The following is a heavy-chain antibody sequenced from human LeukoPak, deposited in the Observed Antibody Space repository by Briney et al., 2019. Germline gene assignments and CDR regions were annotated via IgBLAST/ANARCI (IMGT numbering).Heavy chain of an antibody. Sequence: PGGSLRLSCAASGFTVSSNYMSWVRQAPGKGLEWVSVIYSGGSTYYADSVKGRFTISRDNPKNTLYLQMNSLRAEDTAVYYCARDGLGYYYDSSGYYSAFDIWGQGTMVTVSS. CDR1: GFTVSSNY. D-gene: IGHD3-22*01. J-gene: IGHJ3*02. CDR2: IYSGGST. V-gene: IGHV3-66*01. CDR3: ARDGLGYYYDSSGYYSAFDI.